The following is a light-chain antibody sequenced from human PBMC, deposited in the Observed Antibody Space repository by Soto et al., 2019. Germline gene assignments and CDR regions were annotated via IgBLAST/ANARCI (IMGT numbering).Light chain of an antibody. CDR3: LLYYADTYV. Sequence: CASSTGTVTSGFYPNWLQQKPGQAPKTLIFSTSNKHSGTPARFSGSLLGGKAALTLSGVQPEDEAEYFCLLYYADTYVFGPGTKLTVL. V-gene: IGLV7-43*01. CDR2: STS. J-gene: IGLJ1*01. CDR1: TGTVTSGFY.